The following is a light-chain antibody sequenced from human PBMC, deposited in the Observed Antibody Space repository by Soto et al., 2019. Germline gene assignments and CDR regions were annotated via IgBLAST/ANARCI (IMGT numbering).Light chain of an antibody. CDR2: GVT. J-gene: IGLJ2*01. Sequence: QSALTQPASVSGSPGQSVTISCTGTSKDVGRYEYVSWYQQQPGKPPRLIIYGVTYRPSGVSDRFAGSKSANTASLTISGLQAEDEGDYYCSSYTGGTVYVIFGGGTKLTVL. CDR3: SSYTGGTVYVI. V-gene: IGLV2-14*01. CDR1: SKDVGRYEY.